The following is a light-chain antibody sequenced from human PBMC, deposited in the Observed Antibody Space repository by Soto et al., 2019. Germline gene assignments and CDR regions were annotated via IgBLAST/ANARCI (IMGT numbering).Light chain of an antibody. CDR2: GAS. V-gene: IGKV1-39*01. J-gene: IGKJ2*01. CDR1: QIISSF. CDR3: QQSYSTPYT. Sequence: DIQMTQSPSSLSASVGDRVTITCRAIQIISSFLNWYQQEPGKAPKLLIYGASSLKRGVPSRFSDGGSGTDCTLTIVSLQPEDFATYSCQQSYSTPYTFGHGTELEIK.